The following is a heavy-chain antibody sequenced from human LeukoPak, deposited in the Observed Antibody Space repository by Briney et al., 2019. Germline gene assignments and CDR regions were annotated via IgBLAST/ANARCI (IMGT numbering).Heavy chain of an antibody. Sequence: SETLSLTCTVSGGSISRYYWSWIRQPPGKGLEWIGYIYYSGSTNYSPSLKSRATISVDTSKNQFSLKLSSVTAADTAVYYCARGGTDYDYVFNYWGQGALVTVSS. CDR2: IYYSGST. J-gene: IGHJ4*02. V-gene: IGHV4-59*01. CDR1: GGSISRYY. D-gene: IGHD3-16*01. CDR3: ARGGTDYDYVFNY.